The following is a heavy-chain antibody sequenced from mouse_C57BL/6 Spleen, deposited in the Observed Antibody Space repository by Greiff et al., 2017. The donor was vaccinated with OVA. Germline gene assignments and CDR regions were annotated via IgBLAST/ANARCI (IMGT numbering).Heavy chain of an antibody. J-gene: IGHJ1*03. V-gene: IGHV6-3*01. D-gene: IGHD2-3*01. Sequence: EVKVVESGGGLVQPGGSMKLSCVASGFTFSNYWMNWVRQSPEKGLEWVAQIRLKSDNYATHYAESVKGRFTISRDDSKSRVDLQMNNLRAEDTEIYYCTGWLLMYFDVWGTGTTVTVSS. CDR2: IRLKSDNYAT. CDR1: GFTFSNYW. CDR3: TGWLLMYFDV.